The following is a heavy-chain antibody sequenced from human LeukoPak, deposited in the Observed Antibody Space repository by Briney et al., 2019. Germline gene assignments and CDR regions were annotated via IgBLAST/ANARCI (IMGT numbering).Heavy chain of an antibody. J-gene: IGHJ4*02. Sequence: GGSLRLSCAASGFTVSGHPMSWVRQAPGKGLEWVSYISSSSSTIYYADSVKGRFTISRDNAKNSLYLQMNSLRAEDTAVYYCARDQPDYYDSSGPFGYGGQGTLVTVSS. CDR2: ISSSSSTI. CDR3: ARDQPDYYDSSGPFGY. V-gene: IGHV3-48*01. CDR1: GFTVSGHP. D-gene: IGHD3-22*01.